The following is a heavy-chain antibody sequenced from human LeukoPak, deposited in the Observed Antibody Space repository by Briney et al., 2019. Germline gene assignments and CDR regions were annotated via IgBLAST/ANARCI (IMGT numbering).Heavy chain of an antibody. CDR2: ISGSGGST. J-gene: IGHJ4*02. CDR3: ARDRGIVVVPAVIDY. Sequence: GGSLRLSCAASGFTFSSYAMSWVRQAPGKGLEWVSAISGSGGSTYYANSVKGRFTISRDNSKNTLYLQMGSLRAEDMAVYYCARDRGIVVVPAVIDYWGQGTLVTVSS. V-gene: IGHV3-23*01. D-gene: IGHD2-2*01. CDR1: GFTFSSYA.